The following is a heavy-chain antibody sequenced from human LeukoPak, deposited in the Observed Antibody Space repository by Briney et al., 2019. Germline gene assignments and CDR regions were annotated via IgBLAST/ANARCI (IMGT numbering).Heavy chain of an antibody. CDR1: GYTFTNYG. V-gene: IGHV1-18*01. CDR2: ISAYNGNT. CDR3: ARDNPSDDSSGYYPFDY. D-gene: IGHD3-22*01. J-gene: IGHJ4*02. Sequence: ASVKVSCKASGYTFTNYGISWVRQAPGQGLEWMGWISAYNGNTNYAQKLQGRVTMTTDTSTSTAYMELRSLRSDDTAVYYCARDNPSDDSSGYYPFDYWGQGTLVTVSS.